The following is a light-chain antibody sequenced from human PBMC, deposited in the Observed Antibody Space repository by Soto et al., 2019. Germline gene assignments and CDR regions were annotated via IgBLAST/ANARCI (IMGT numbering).Light chain of an antibody. CDR3: QQYNNWPPIT. CDR2: GAS. Sequence: EIVLTQSPGTLSFSPGERATLSCSASQSVSSNLAWYQQKPGQAPRLLIYGASTRATGIPARFSGSGSGTEFTLTISSLQSEDFAVYYCQQYNNWPPITFGQGTRLEIK. CDR1: QSVSSN. J-gene: IGKJ5*01. V-gene: IGKV3-15*01.